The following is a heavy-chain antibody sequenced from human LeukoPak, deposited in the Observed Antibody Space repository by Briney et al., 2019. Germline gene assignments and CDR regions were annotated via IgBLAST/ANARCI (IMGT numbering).Heavy chain of an antibody. CDR2: ISGSRGST. CDR3: ATKDSYGYSRH. D-gene: IGHD5-18*01. CDR1: GFTFSSYA. Sequence: GGSLRLSCAASGFTFSSYAMSWVRQAPGKGLEWVSAISGSRGSTYYADSVKGRFTISRDHSQNTLYLQMNSLRAEDTAVYYCATKDSYGYSRHWGQGTLVTVSS. V-gene: IGHV3-23*01. J-gene: IGHJ4*02.